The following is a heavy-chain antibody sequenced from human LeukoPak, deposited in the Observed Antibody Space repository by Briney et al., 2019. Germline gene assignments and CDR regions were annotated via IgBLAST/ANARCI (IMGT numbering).Heavy chain of an antibody. Sequence: GGSLRLSCAASGFTFSSYGMHWVRQAPGKGLEWLSFIPYDETNKYYADSVRGRFTISRDNSKNTLFLRMNSLRAEDTAIYYCANWNDYWGQGTLVTVSS. V-gene: IGHV3-30*02. D-gene: IGHD1-1*01. CDR2: IPYDETNK. J-gene: IGHJ4*02. CDR3: ANWNDY. CDR1: GFTFSSYG.